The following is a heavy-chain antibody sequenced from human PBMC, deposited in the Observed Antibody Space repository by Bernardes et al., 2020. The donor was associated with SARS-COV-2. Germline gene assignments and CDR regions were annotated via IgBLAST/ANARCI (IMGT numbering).Heavy chain of an antibody. D-gene: IGHD3-16*01. J-gene: IGHJ6*02. V-gene: IGHV3-23*01. CDR2: ISDSGGIT. CDR1: GFTFSSYA. CDR3: AKEQGASYFYGMDV. Sequence: GGSLRLSCAASGFTFSSYAMSWVRQAPGKGLEWVSGISDSGGITYYADSVKGRFTISRDNSKNTLYLQMNSLRAEDTAVYYCAKEQGASYFYGMDVWGQGTTVTVSS.